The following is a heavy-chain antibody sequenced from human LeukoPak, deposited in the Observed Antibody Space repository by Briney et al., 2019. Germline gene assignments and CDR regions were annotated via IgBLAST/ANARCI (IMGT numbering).Heavy chain of an antibody. V-gene: IGHV1-46*01. CDR1: GYTFTSYY. J-gene: IGHJ6*03. CDR3: ARDLRIAVAGMPYYMDV. D-gene: IGHD6-19*01. CDR2: INPSGGST. Sequence: GASVKVSCKASGYTFTSYYMHWVRQAPGQGREWMGIINPSGGSTSYAQKFQGRVTMTRDTSTSTVYTELSSLRSEDTAVYYCARDLRIAVAGMPYYMDVWGKGTTVTISS.